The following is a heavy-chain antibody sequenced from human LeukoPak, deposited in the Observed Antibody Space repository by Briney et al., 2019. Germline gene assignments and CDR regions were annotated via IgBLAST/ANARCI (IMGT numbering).Heavy chain of an antibody. CDR2: FSSSSGST. CDR1: GFTFSSYA. D-gene: IGHD2-15*01. CDR3: ARLRDLGYCSAGSCYPLPDY. Sequence: GGSLRLSCAASGFTFSSYAMSWVRQAPGKGLEWVSAFSSSSGSTYYADSLKGRFTISRDNSKNKLYLQMNSLRGEDTAVYYCARLRDLGYCSAGSCYPLPDYWGQGTLVTVSS. J-gene: IGHJ4*02. V-gene: IGHV3-23*01.